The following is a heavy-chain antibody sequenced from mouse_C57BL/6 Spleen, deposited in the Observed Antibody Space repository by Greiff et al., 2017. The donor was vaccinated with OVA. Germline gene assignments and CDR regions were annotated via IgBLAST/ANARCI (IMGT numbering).Heavy chain of an antibody. D-gene: IGHD2-4*01. Sequence: VQLQQPGAELVRPGTSVKLSCKASGYTFTSYWMHWVKQRPGQGLEWIGVIDPSDSYTNYNQKFKGKATLTVDTSSSTAYMQLSSLTSEDSAVYDDARGGYYDYGDVPWFAYWGQGTLVTVSA. CDR2: IDPSDSYT. J-gene: IGHJ3*01. V-gene: IGHV1-59*01. CDR3: ARGGYYDYGDVPWFAY. CDR1: GYTFTSYW.